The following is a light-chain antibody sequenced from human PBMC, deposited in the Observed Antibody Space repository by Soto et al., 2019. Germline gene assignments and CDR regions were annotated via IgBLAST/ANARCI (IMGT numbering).Light chain of an antibody. J-gene: IGLJ1*01. CDR2: DVS. CDR1: SSDVGGYNY. CDR3: SSYTTSSTL. Sequence: QSALTQPASVSGSPGQSITISCTGTSSDVGGYNYVSWYQQHPGKAPKLMVYDVSNRPSGVSNRFSGSKSGNTASLTISGLQAEDEADHYCSSYTTSSTLFGTGTKLTVL. V-gene: IGLV2-14*01.